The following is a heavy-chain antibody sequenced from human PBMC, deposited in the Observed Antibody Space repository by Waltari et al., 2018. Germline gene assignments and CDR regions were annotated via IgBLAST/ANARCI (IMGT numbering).Heavy chain of an antibody. V-gene: IGHV1-69*12. Sequence: QVQLVQSGAEVKKPGSSVKVSCKASGGTFSSYAISWVRQAPGHGLEWMGGITPIFGTANYEKKFQGRVTITADESTSTAYMELSSLRSEETAVYYCARVIPDSSGYADYWGQGTLVTVSS. CDR3: ARVIPDSSGYADY. J-gene: IGHJ4*02. CDR1: GGTFSSYA. CDR2: ITPIFGTA. D-gene: IGHD3-22*01.